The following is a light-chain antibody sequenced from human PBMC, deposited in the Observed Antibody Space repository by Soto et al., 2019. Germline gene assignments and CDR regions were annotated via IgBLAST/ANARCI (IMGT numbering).Light chain of an antibody. Sequence: DIQMTQSPSTLSASVGDRVTITCRASQSISSWLAWYQQKPGKAPKLLIYKASSLESGVPSRYSGSGSGTEFTLTISGLQPDDFATYFCQQYNSYPYSFGQGTKVDIK. CDR1: QSISSW. CDR3: QQYNSYPYS. J-gene: IGKJ2*03. V-gene: IGKV1-5*03. CDR2: KAS.